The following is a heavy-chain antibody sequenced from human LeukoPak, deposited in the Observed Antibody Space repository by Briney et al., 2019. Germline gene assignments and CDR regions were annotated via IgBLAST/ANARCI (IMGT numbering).Heavy chain of an antibody. D-gene: IGHD2-2*01. J-gene: IGHJ5*02. CDR2: ISSSNTYI. CDR3: AREPPSTELNWCDP. CDR1: GFLFSSYT. Sequence: GGSLRLSCAASGFLFSSYTMNWVRQAPGKGLEWVSSISSSNTYIYYADSVKGRFTISRDNDKNSLYLQMNSLKDEDTPVYNCAREPPSTELNWCDPWGQGTVVSVS. V-gene: IGHV3-21*06.